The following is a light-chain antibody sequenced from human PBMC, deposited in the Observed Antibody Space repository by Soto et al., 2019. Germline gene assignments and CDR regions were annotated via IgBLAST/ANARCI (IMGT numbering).Light chain of an antibody. CDR2: AAS. CDR1: QSISSY. Sequence: DIQMTQSPSSLSASVGDRVTITCRASQSISSYLNWYQQKPGKAPKLLIYAASSFQSGVPSRFSGSGSGTDFTRTISSLQPEDFATDYCQHSYRSPLTFGGGTKVEIK. V-gene: IGKV1-39*01. J-gene: IGKJ4*01. CDR3: QHSYRSPLT.